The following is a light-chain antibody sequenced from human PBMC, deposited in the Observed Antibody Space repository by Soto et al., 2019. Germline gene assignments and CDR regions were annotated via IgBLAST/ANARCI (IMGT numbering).Light chain of an antibody. V-gene: IGKV1-5*03. J-gene: IGKJ1*01. CDR3: QQYSSFPWT. CDR2: QAS. Sequence: DIQMTQSPSTLSASVGDRVTITCRASQSLSSWLAWCQQKPGKAPKLLLYQASVLASGVPPRFSGSGSGTEFTLTISSLQPDDFATYYCQQYSSFPWTFGRGTKVEIK. CDR1: QSLSSW.